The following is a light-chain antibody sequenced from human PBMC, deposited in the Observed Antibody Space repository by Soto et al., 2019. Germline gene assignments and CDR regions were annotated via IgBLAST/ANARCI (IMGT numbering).Light chain of an antibody. V-gene: IGKV3-20*01. CDR1: QSLGSGY. Sequence: EIVLTQSPGTLSLSPGGRATLSCRASQSLGSGYLAWYQQKPGQAPRLLIYGASSRATGIPDRFSGSGSGTDFTLTISRLEPEDFAVYYCQQYGSSPRTFGQGTKVDIK. CDR3: QQYGSSPRT. J-gene: IGKJ1*01. CDR2: GAS.